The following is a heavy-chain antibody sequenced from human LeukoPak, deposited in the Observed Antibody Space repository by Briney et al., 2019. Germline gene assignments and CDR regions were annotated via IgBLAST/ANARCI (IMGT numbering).Heavy chain of an antibody. D-gene: IGHD6-13*01. CDR1: GYTFTGYY. CDR3: ARGQYSSSWYDY. V-gene: IGHV1-8*02. Sequence: ASVKVSCKASGYTFTGYYIHWVRQAPGQGLEWMGWMNPNSGNTGYAQKFQGRVTMTRNTSISTAYMELSSLRSEDTAVYYCARGQYSSSWYDYWGQGTLVTVSS. CDR2: MNPNSGNT. J-gene: IGHJ4*02.